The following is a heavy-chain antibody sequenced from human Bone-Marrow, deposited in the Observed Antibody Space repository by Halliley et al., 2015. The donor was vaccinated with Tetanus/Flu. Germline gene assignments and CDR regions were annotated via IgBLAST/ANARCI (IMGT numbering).Heavy chain of an antibody. J-gene: IGHJ6*02. D-gene: IGHD4-17*01. CDR3: ARDPPDSGDYGFCSSVDV. CDR1: GFTFGDYA. V-gene: IGHV3-33*01. CDR2: IWYDGSQK. Sequence: SLRLSCAASGFTFGDYAMNWVRQAPGKGLEWVAVIWYDGSQKYYADSVKGRFTISRDNSKNTLYLQMNSLRAEDTAVYYCARDPPDSGDYGFCSSVDVWGQATTVTVSS.